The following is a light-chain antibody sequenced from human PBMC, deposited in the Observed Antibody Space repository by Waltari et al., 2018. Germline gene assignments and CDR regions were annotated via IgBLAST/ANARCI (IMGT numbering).Light chain of an antibody. CDR2: DAS. Sequence: EIVLTQSPATLSLSPGENATLSCRASQSVSSYLAWYQQKPGHAPRRLIYDASNRATGIPARFSGSGSGTEFTLTISSLEPEDFAVYYCQQRSNWPPSITFGQWTRLEIK. J-gene: IGKJ5*01. CDR3: QQRSNWPPSIT. V-gene: IGKV3-11*01. CDR1: QSVSSY.